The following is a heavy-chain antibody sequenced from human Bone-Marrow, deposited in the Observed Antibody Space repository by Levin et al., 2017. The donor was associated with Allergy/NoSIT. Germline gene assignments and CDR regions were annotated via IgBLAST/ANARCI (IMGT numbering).Heavy chain of an antibody. J-gene: IGHJ5*02. CDR2: INPNSGGT. V-gene: IGHV1-2*02. Sequence: GESLKISCKASGYTFTGYYMHWVRQAPGQGLEWMGWINPNSGGTNYAQKFQGRVTMTRDTSISTAYMELSRLRSDDTAVYYCARGPITMVRVNWFDPWGQGTLVTVSS. D-gene: IGHD3-10*01. CDR3: ARGPITMVRVNWFDP. CDR1: GYTFTGYY.